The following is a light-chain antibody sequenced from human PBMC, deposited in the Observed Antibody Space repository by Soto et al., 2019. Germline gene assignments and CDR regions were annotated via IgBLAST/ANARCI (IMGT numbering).Light chain of an antibody. CDR3: CSYAGTRTSYV. CDR2: EDS. J-gene: IGLJ1*01. V-gene: IGLV2-23*01. CDR1: SSDVGSFNL. Sequence: QSVLTQPPSVSGSPGQSITISCTGTSSDVGSFNLVSWYQQHPGKAPKLVTYEDSKGASGVSNRFSGSKSGNTASLTISGLQAEDEADYYCCSYAGTRTSYVFGTGTKVTVL.